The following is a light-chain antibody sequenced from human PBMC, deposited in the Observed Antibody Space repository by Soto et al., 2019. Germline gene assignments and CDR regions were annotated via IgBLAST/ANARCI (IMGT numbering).Light chain of an antibody. Sequence: QSVLTQPPSVSAAPGQNVTISCSGSSSNIGMTSVSWYQQLPEAAPKLLIHENYKRPSGIPDRFSGSKSGTSATLGITGLQPGDEADYYCGTWGSSLSRDVFGTGTKVTVL. V-gene: IGLV1-51*02. CDR3: GTWGSSLSRDV. CDR1: SSNIGMTS. CDR2: ENY. J-gene: IGLJ1*01.